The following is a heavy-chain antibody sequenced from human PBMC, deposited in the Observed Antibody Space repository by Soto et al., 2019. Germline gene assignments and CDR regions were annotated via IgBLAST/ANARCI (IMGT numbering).Heavy chain of an antibody. CDR3: ASHSSIAAPS. CDR2: INHSGST. J-gene: IGHJ3*01. V-gene: IGHV4-34*01. Sequence: SETLSLTCAVYGGSFSGYYWSWIRQPPGKGLEWIGEINHSGSTNYNPSLKSRVTISVDTSKNQFSLKLSSVTAADTAVYYCASHSSIAAPSWGQGTMVTVSS. D-gene: IGHD6-6*01. CDR1: GGSFSGYY.